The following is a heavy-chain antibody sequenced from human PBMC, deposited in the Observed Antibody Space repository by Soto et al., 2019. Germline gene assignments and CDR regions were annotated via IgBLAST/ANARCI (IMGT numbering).Heavy chain of an antibody. CDR3: AREDDSYGMDV. J-gene: IGHJ6*02. V-gene: IGHV1-46*01. D-gene: IGHD3-3*01. CDR2: INPSGGST. CDR1: GYTFTIYY. Sequence: GASVKVSCKASGYTFTIYYMHCVGQSPVQGLEWMGIINPSGGSTSYAQKFQGRVTMTRDTSTSTVYMELSSLRSEDTAVYYCAREDDSYGMDVWGQGTTVTVSS.